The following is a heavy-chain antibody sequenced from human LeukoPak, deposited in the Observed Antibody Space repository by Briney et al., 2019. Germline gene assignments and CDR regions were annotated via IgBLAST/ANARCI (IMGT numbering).Heavy chain of an antibody. V-gene: IGHV3-74*01. Sequence: GGSLRLSCAASVFSFSNYWMHWVRQAPGKGLVWVSRINSDGSTTDYADSVKGRFTISRDNAKNTLYLQMNSLRAEDTAVYYCADLGYCSGGSCSSTDSSWGQGTLVTVSS. CDR3: ADLGYCSGGSCSSTDSS. CDR1: VFSFSNYW. D-gene: IGHD2-15*01. J-gene: IGHJ5*02. CDR2: INSDGSTT.